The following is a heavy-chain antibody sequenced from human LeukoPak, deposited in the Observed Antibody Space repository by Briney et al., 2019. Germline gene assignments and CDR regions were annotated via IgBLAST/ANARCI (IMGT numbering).Heavy chain of an antibody. J-gene: IGHJ6*02. D-gene: IGHD6-13*01. CDR2: IWYDGSNK. CDR1: GFTFSRYG. Sequence: PGRSLRLSCAASGFTFSRYGMRWVRQAPGKGLEGVAVIWYDGSNKYYADSVKGRFTISRNNSKNTLYLQMTSLRAEDTAVYYCARDVIAAADHYYYYGMDVWGQGTTVTVSS. V-gene: IGHV3-33*01. CDR3: ARDVIAAADHYYYYGMDV.